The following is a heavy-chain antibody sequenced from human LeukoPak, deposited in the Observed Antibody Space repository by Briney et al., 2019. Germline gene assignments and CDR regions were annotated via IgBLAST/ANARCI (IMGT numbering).Heavy chain of an antibody. Sequence: GGSLRLSCAASGFTFSDYYMSWIRQAPGKGLEWISYISRSGGTIHHANSVKGRFTISRDNAKNSLYLQMNSLRAEDTAVYYCAREGQSDDYWGQGTLVTVSS. CDR1: GFTFSDYY. D-gene: IGHD4-11*01. CDR2: ISRSGGTI. CDR3: AREGQSDDY. J-gene: IGHJ4*02. V-gene: IGHV3-11*01.